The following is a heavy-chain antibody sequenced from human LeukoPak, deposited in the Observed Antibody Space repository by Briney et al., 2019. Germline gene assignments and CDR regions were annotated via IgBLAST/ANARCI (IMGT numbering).Heavy chain of an antibody. V-gene: IGHV4-4*07. D-gene: IGHD2-21*01. J-gene: IGHJ4*02. Sequence: PSETLSLTCTVSGGSISNYHWSWIRQPAGKGLEWIGRIYTSGSTNYNPSLKSRVTMSVDTSKNQFSLKPTSVTAADTAVYYCARVRSSDHWFDYWGQGTLVTVSS. CDR1: GGSISNYH. CDR2: IYTSGST. CDR3: ARVRSSDHWFDY.